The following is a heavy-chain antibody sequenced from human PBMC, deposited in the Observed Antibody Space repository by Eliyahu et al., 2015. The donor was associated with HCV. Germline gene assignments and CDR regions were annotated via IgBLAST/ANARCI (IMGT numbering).Heavy chain of an antibody. Sequence: VKGRFTISRDNSKNTVFLQMHSLRAEDTALYYCAKDRSSAIYYFDSWGQGTQVTVS. D-gene: IGHD6-6*01. CDR3: AKDRSSAIYYFDS. V-gene: IGHV3-23*01. J-gene: IGHJ4*02.